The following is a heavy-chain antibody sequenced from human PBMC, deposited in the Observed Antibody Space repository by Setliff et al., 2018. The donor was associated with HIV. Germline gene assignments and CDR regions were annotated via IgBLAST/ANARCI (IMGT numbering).Heavy chain of an antibody. J-gene: IGHJ4*02. CDR3: TTIVGFCSITRCYSDY. D-gene: IGHD2-2*01. Sequence: GGSLRLSCTASGFTFSNYNLNWVRQAPGKGLEWVSSITTNSAYIYYVTPVKGRFTISRDDSKNTLYLQMNSLKTEDTAVYYCTTIVGFCSITRCYSDYWGQGTLVTVSS. CDR2: ITTNSAYI. CDR1: GFTFSNYN. V-gene: IGHV3-21*03.